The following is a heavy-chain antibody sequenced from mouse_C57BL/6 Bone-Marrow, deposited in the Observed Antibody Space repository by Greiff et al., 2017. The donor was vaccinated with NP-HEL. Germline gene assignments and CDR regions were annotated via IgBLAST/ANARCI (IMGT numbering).Heavy chain of an antibody. CDR1: GYTFTSYW. CDR2: IDPSDSYT. CDR3: ARDGYDDPFYAMDY. J-gene: IGHJ4*01. Sequence: VQLQQPGAELVMPGASVKLSCKASGYTFTSYWMHWVKQRPGQGLEWIGEIDPSDSYTNYNQKFKGKSTLTVDKSSSTAYMQLRSLTSEDSAVYYCARDGYDDPFYAMDYWGQGTSVTVSS. V-gene: IGHV1-69*01. D-gene: IGHD2-2*01.